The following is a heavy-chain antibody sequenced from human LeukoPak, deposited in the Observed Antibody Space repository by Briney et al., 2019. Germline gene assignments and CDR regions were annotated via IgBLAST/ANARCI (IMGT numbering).Heavy chain of an antibody. CDR2: IYHSGST. D-gene: IGHD2-15*01. V-gene: IGHV4-38-2*02. Sequence: SETLSLTCTLSGYSISSGYYWGWIRQPPGKGLEWIGSIYHSGSTYYNTSLKSRVTISVGTAKSQFSLKLSSLTAADTAVYYCARASNLRYVVVVAAEHFDYWGQGTLVTVSS. J-gene: IGHJ4*02. CDR3: ARASNLRYVVVVAAEHFDY. CDR1: GYSISSGYY.